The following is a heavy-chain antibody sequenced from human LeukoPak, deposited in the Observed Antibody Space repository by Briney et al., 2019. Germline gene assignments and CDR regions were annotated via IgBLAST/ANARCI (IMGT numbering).Heavy chain of an antibody. CDR1: GGSLTGYY. D-gene: IGHD3-3*01. Sequence: SETLSLTCTVSGGSLTGYYWSWIRQPPGKGLEWIGYIYYSGSTNYNPSLKSRVTISVDTSKNQFSLKLSSVTAADTAVYYCAGQSHRYDFWSQYYFDYWGQGTLVTVSS. CDR3: AGQSHRYDFWSQYYFDY. V-gene: IGHV4-59*01. CDR2: IYYSGST. J-gene: IGHJ4*02.